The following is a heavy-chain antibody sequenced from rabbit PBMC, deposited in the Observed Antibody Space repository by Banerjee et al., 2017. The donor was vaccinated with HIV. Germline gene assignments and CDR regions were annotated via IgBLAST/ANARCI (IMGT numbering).Heavy chain of an antibody. CDR1: GFSFSSSYY. D-gene: IGHD6-1*01. CDR2: IYAGNSDNT. CDR3: ARSRHTYDYIGDAYVTFFGWLDL. Sequence: QSLEESGGDLVKPGASLTLTCTASGFSFSSSYYMCWVRQAPGKGLEWIACIYAGNSDNTYYANWAKGRFTISKTSSTTVTLQMTSLTAADTATYFCARSRHTYDYIGDAYVTFFGWLDLWGPGTLVTVS. J-gene: IGHJ5*01. V-gene: IGHV1S40*01.